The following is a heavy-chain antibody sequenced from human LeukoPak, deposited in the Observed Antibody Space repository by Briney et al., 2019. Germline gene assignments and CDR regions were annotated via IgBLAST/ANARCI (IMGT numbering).Heavy chain of an antibody. CDR3: ARDPSGSGWSLSD. D-gene: IGHD6-19*01. CDR2: IWSDGSND. CDR1: GFNFGSDA. J-gene: IGHJ4*02. Sequence: PGRSLRLPCTASGFNFGSDAMHWVRQAPGKGLEWVAFIWSDGSNDHYADSVKGRFTISRDNSKNTVCLQMNSLRVEDTAVYYCARDPSGSGWSLSDWGQGTPVTVSS. V-gene: IGHV3-33*01.